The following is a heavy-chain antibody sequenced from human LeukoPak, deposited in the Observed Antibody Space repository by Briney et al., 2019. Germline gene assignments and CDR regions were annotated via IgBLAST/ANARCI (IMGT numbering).Heavy chain of an antibody. CDR3: ANGRAGPSGYYYMDV. CDR1: GFTVRSSY. D-gene: IGHD6-25*01. J-gene: IGHJ6*03. V-gene: IGHV3-53*01. CDR2: IYAGENT. Sequence: PGGSLRLSCPASGFTVRSSYMTWVRQAPGKGLEWVSVIYAGENTYYADSVKGRFTISRDNFQNILFLQMNSLRVEDTAVYYCANGRAGPSGYYYMDVWGKGTTVTVSS.